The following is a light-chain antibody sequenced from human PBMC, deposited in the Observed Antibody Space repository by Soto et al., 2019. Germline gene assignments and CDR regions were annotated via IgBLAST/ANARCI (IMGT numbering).Light chain of an antibody. J-gene: IGKJ1*01. CDR1: QSVSNNY. CDR3: QQYGSSGT. Sequence: EIVLTQSPCTLSRSPVERATGSCRASQSVSNNYLACYQQKPGQAPRLLIYGASNRATGIPDRFSGSGSGTDFTLTISRLEPEDFAVYYCQQYGSSGTFGQGTKV. CDR2: GAS. V-gene: IGKV3-20*01.